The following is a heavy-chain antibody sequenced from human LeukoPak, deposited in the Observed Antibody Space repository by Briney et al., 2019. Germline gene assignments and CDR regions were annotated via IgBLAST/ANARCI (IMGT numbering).Heavy chain of an antibody. CDR1: RGSITSSDYH. CDR2: IYYSGNT. V-gene: IGHV4-39*01. J-gene: IGHJ4*02. CDR3: ARRAAHGGWRFDY. Sequence: SETLSLTCTVSRGSITSSDYHWDWIRQPAGKGLEWSGTIYYSGNTYYNPSLDSRATISVDASKTQFSLKLRSVTAADTAVYHCARRAAHGGWRFDYWGQGTLVTVSS. D-gene: IGHD6-19*01.